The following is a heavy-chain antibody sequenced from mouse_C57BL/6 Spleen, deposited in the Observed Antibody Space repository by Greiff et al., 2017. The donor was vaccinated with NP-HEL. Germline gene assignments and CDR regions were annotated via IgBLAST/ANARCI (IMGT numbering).Heavy chain of an antibody. CDR3: ARRDYYGSSPYFDY. CDR1: GYTFTDYY. D-gene: IGHD1-1*01. V-gene: IGHV1-19*01. CDR2: INPYNGGT. Sequence: VQLKESGPVLVKPGASVKMSCKASGYTFTDYYMNWVKQSHGKSLEWIGVINPYNGGTSYNQKFKGKATLTVDKSSSTAYMELNSLTSEDSAVYYCARRDYYGSSPYFDYWGQGTTLTVSS. J-gene: IGHJ2*01.